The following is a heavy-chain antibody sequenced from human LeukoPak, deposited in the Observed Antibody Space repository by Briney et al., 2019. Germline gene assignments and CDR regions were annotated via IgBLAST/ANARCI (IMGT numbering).Heavy chain of an antibody. D-gene: IGHD2-15*01. CDR2: IRYDGSNK. CDR3: ARVACSGGSCHLGYFDL. V-gene: IGHV3-33*01. J-gene: IGHJ2*01. Sequence: GGSLRLSCAASGFTFSSYGMHWVRQAPGKGLEWVAVIRYDGSNKYYADSVKGRFTISRDNSKNTLYLQMNSLRAEDTAVYYCARVACSGGSCHLGYFDLWGRGTLVTVSS. CDR1: GFTFSSYG.